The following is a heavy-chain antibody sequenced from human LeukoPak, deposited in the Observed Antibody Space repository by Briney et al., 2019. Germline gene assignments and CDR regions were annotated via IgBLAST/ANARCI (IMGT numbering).Heavy chain of an antibody. Sequence: SETLSLTCAVSGGCISSGGLSWNWIRQPPGKGLEWIGFIYQSGRATYNPSLKSRVNISVDRSKNQFSVKMNSVTAADTAVYFCARGTPDFDSWGQGTLVTVSS. CDR1: GGCISSGGLS. CDR3: ARGTPDFDS. CDR2: IYQSGRA. J-gene: IGHJ4*02. V-gene: IGHV4-30-2*01.